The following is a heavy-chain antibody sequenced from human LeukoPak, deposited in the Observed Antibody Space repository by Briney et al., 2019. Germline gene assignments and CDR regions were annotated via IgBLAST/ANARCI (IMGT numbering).Heavy chain of an antibody. CDR3: ARGPPGDSSGYYSHPFEN. D-gene: IGHD3-22*01. CDR1: GYILTSYY. CDR2: INPSGGST. Sequence: ASVKVSRKASGYILTSYYIHWVRQAPGQGLEWMGLINPSGGSTRYAQKFQGRVTMTRDTSTSTVYMELSSLRSEDTAVYYCARGPPGDSSGYYSHPFENWGQGTLVTVSS. J-gene: IGHJ4*02. V-gene: IGHV1-46*01.